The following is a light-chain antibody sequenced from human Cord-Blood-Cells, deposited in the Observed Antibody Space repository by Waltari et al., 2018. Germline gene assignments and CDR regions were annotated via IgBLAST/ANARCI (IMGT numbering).Light chain of an antibody. J-gene: IGLJ3*02. CDR3: CSYAGSYTLWV. V-gene: IGLV2-11*01. CDR1: SSDVGGYNY. CDR2: DVS. Sequence: QSALTQPRSVSGSPGQSVTISCTGTSSDVGGYNYVSWYQQHPGNAPKLMIYDVSKRPSGVPDRFSGSKSVNTASLTISGLQAEDEADYYCCSYAGSYTLWVFGGGTKLTVL.